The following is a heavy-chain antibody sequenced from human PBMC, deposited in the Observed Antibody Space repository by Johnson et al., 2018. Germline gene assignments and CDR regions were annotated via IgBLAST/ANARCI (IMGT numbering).Heavy chain of an antibody. D-gene: IGHD4-17*01. Sequence: VQLGESGGGLVQPGGSLRLSCAASGFTFSSYWMSWVRQAPGKGLEWVANIKQDGSEKYYVASVKGRFTISSAHAKNSLYLQMNSLRAEDTAVYYCARDPHPAFDYGDYETYYYYYMDVWGKGTTVTVSS. CDR2: IKQDGSEK. CDR1: GFTFSSYW. J-gene: IGHJ6*03. V-gene: IGHV3-7*01. CDR3: ARDPHPAFDYGDYETYYYYYMDV.